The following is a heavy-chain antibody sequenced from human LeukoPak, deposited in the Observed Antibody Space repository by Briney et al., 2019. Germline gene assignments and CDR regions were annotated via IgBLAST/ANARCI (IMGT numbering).Heavy chain of an antibody. CDR1: GFTFSSYA. CDR3: ARFPIMYSSGWYLREDYFDY. Sequence: GGSLRLSCAASGFTFSSYAMSWVRQAPGKGLEWASAISGSGGSTYYADSVKGRFTISRDNSKNTLYLQMNSLRAEDTAVYYCARFPIMYSSGWYLREDYFDYWGQGTLVTVSS. CDR2: ISGSGGST. V-gene: IGHV3-23*01. J-gene: IGHJ4*02. D-gene: IGHD6-19*01.